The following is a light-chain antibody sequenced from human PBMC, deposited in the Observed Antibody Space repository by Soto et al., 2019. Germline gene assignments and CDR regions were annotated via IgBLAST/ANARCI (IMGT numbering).Light chain of an antibody. CDR1: QSVSSY. CDR3: QQRSNWPPRLT. Sequence: EIVLTQSPATLSLSPGERATLSCRASQSVSSYLAWYQQKPGQAPSLLIYDASNRATGIPARFSGSGSGTDFTLTSSSLEPEDFAVYYCQQRSNWPPRLTFGGGTKVEIK. J-gene: IGKJ4*01. CDR2: DAS. V-gene: IGKV3-11*01.